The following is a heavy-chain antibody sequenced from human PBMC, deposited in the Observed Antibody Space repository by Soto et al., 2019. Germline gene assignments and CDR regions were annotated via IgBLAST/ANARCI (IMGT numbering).Heavy chain of an antibody. CDR3: AHRVLRTVFGLVTTPAIYFDF. V-gene: IGHV2-5*02. CDR1: GFSLTTSGVG. Sequence: QITLKESGPTVVKPTETLTLTCTFSGFSLTTSGVGVGWVRQSPGKAPEWLALIFWDDDKSYSTSLNSRLISTKYTSKNQVVLTLANVDPADTAIYYCAHRVLRTVFGLVTTPAIYFDFWGPGTPVVVSS. CDR2: IFWDDDK. D-gene: IGHD3-3*01. J-gene: IGHJ4*02.